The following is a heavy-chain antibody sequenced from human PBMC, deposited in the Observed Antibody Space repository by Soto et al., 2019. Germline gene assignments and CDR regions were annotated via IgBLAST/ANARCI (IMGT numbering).Heavy chain of an antibody. J-gene: IGHJ4*02. CDR3: ARIVGGSSDY. D-gene: IGHD1-26*01. Sequence: SPTLSLTCAISGDSVSSNSAAWNWIRQSPSRGLEWLGRTYYRSKWHNDYAVSMRSRITINPDTPKNQFSLQLKSVTPEDTAVYYCARIVGGSSDYWGQGTQVTVSS. CDR1: GDSVSSNSAA. V-gene: IGHV6-1*01. CDR2: TYYRSKWHN.